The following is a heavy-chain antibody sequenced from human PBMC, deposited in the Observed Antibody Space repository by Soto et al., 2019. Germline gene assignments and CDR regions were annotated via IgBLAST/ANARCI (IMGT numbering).Heavy chain of an antibody. J-gene: IGHJ4*02. CDR3: AHDLYIWGSYRPFDY. D-gene: IGHD3-16*02. Sequence: QITLKESGPKLVKPTQTLTLTCTFSGFSLSTSGVGVGWIRQPPGKALEWLALIYWDDDKRYSPSLKSRLTITKATSKNQVVLTMTNMDPVDTATYYCAHDLYIWGSYRPFDYWGQGTLVTVSS. V-gene: IGHV2-5*02. CDR2: IYWDDDK. CDR1: GFSLSTSGVG.